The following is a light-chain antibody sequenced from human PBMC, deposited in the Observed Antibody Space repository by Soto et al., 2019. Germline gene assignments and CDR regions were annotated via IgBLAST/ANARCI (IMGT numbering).Light chain of an antibody. V-gene: IGKV3-15*01. CDR1: QSVSSL. J-gene: IGKJ2*01. CDR3: QQYNIWPYT. Sequence: IVLTQSPATLSVSPGERATLSCRASQSVSSLLAWYQQKPRQAPRLLIYDTSTRATGIPARFSDSGSGTDFTLTISSLQSEDFAIYYCQQYNIWPYTFGQGTKVDIK. CDR2: DTS.